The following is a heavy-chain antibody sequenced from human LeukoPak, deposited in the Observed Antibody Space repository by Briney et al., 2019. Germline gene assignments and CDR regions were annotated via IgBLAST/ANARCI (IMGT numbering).Heavy chain of an antibody. CDR3: ARDKAVGATHPDY. Sequence: GGSLRLSCAASGFTFSSYWMSWVRQAPGRGLEWVANIKQDESEKYYADSVKGRFTISRDNAKNSLYLQMNGLRAEDTAVYYCARDKAVGATHPDYWGQGTLVTVSS. D-gene: IGHD1-26*01. V-gene: IGHV3-7*01. J-gene: IGHJ4*02. CDR2: IKQDESEK. CDR1: GFTFSSYW.